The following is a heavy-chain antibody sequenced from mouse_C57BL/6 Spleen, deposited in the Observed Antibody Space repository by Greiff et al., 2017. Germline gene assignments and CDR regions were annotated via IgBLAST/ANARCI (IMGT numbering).Heavy chain of an antibody. CDR1: GYTFTDYY. CDR3: ARSVDSSGGFAY. Sequence: EVQLQQSGPELVKPGASVKISCKASGYTFTDYYMNWVKQSHGKSLEWIGDINHNNGGTSHNQQFTGKATLTVDKSSSTAYMELRSLTSEDSAVYYCARSVDSSGGFAYWGQGTLVTVSA. CDR2: INHNNGGT. V-gene: IGHV1-26*01. J-gene: IGHJ3*01. D-gene: IGHD3-2*02.